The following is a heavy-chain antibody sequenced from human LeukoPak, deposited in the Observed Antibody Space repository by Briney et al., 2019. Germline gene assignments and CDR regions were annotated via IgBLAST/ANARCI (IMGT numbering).Heavy chain of an antibody. CDR1: GYTFTSYD. D-gene: IGHD2-2*02. CDR2: MNPSSGNT. V-gene: IGHV1-8*01. Sequence: ASVKVSCKASGYTFTSYDINWVRQATGQGLEWMGWMNPSSGNTGYAQKFQGRVTMTRNTSISTAYMELSSLRSEDTAVYYCARGREYCSSTSCYTSNWFDPWGQGTLVTVSS. J-gene: IGHJ5*02. CDR3: ARGREYCSSTSCYTSNWFDP.